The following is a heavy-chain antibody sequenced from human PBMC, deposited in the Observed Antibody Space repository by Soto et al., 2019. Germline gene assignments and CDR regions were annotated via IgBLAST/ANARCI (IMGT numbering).Heavy chain of an antibody. Sequence: GGSLRLSCAASGFTFSSYAMSWVRQAPGKGLEWVSAISGSGGSTYYADSVKGRFTISRDNSKNTLYLQMNSLRAEDTAVYYCAKDYDFWSGPPPVLYYMDVWGKGTTVTVSS. CDR2: ISGSGGST. CDR1: GFTFSSYA. D-gene: IGHD3-3*01. V-gene: IGHV3-23*01. J-gene: IGHJ6*03. CDR3: AKDYDFWSGPPPVLYYMDV.